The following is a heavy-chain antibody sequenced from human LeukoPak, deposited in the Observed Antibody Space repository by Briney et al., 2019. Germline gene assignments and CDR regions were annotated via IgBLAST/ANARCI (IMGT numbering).Heavy chain of an antibody. J-gene: IGHJ6*02. CDR1: GFTVSSNY. CDR2: IYSGGST. Sequence: QPGGSLRLSCAASGFTVSSNYMSWVRQAPGKGLEWVSVIYSGGSTYYADSVKGRFTISRDNSKHTLYLQMNSLRAEDTAVYYCAREKNYYYGMDVWGQGTTVTVSS. CDR3: AREKNYYYGMDV. V-gene: IGHV3-53*01.